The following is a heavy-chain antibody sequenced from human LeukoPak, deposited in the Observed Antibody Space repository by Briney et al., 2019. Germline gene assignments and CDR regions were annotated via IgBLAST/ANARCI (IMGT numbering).Heavy chain of an antibody. CDR3: AREHLYYYGSGSYGGMDV. CDR2: ISSSSSYT. CDR1: GFTFSDYY. J-gene: IGHJ6*04. Sequence: GGSLRLSCAASGFTFSDYYMSWIRQAPGKGLEWVSYISSSSSYTNYADFVKGRFTISRDNAKNSLYLQMNSLRAEDTAVYYCAREHLYYYGSGSYGGMDVWGKGTTVTVSS. D-gene: IGHD3-10*01. V-gene: IGHV3-11*06.